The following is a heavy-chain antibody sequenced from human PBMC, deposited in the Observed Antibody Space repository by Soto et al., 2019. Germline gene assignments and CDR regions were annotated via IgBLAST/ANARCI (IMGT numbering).Heavy chain of an antibody. CDR2: SDPTDSDT. CDR3: ARRALTMPRTLKDMDV. J-gene: IGHJ6*02. CDR1: GYNFMKYW. D-gene: IGHD3-10*01. V-gene: IGHV5-10-1*01. Sequence: PGGSLKISCKGFGYNFMKYWIIWVRQMPGKGLEWRGRSDPTDSDTNYSPSVQGHVTISVDKSITTAVLQGSSLQASDNAIYSCARRALTMPRTLKDMDVWGQGNTVTVSS.